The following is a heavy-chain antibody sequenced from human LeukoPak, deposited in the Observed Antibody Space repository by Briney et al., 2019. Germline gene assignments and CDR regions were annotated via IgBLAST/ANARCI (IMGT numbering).Heavy chain of an antibody. CDR1: GYTLTGYY. Sequence: ASVKVSCKASGYTLTGYYMHWVRQAPGQGLEWMGWINPNSGGTNYAQKFQGRVTMTRDTSISTAYMELSRLRSDDTAAYYCARDLFSGYYFGYWGQGTLVTVSS. CDR3: ARDLFSGYYFGY. V-gene: IGHV1-2*02. CDR2: INPNSGGT. D-gene: IGHD3-22*01. J-gene: IGHJ4*02.